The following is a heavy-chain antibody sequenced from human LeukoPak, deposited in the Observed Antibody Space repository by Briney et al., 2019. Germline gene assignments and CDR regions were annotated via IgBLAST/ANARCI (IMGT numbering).Heavy chain of an antibody. CDR3: ARFYTGGYSYGYWYYYYGMDV. V-gene: IGHV1-8*01. D-gene: IGHD5-18*01. J-gene: IGHJ6*02. CDR2: MNPNSGNT. CDR1: GYTFTSYD. Sequence: ASVKVSCKASGYTFTSYDINWVRQATGQGLEWMGWMNPNSGNTGYAQKFQGRVTMTRNTSISTAYMGLSSLRSEDTAVYYCARFYTGGYSYGYWYYYYGMDVWGQGTTVTVSS.